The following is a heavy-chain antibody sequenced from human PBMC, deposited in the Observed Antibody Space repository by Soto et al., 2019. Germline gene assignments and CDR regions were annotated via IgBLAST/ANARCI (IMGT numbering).Heavy chain of an antibody. CDR3: ARGFGIAVAGTAHWFDP. CDR1: GGSFSGYY. Sequence: SETLSLTCAVYGGSFSGYYWSWIRQPPGKGLEWIGEINHSGSTNYNPSLKSRVTISVDTSKNQFSLKLSSVTAADTAVYYCARGFGIAVAGTAHWFDPWGQGTLVTVS. J-gene: IGHJ5*02. D-gene: IGHD6-19*01. CDR2: INHSGST. V-gene: IGHV4-34*01.